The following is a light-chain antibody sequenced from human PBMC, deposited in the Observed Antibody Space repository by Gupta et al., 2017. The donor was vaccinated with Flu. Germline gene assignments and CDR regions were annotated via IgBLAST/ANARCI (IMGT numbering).Light chain of an antibody. CDR3: TSYRTDSTWV. CDR1: RNDIGDYNY. J-gene: IGLJ2*01. V-gene: IGLV2-14*01. Sequence: QSALTQPASVSGSLGQSITISCTGTRNDIGDYNYVSWYQQHPGKVPKLLIYEVSKRPSGVSNRFSGSKSGNTASLTIFGLQTEDEADYYCTSYRTDSTWVFGEGTELTVL. CDR2: EVS.